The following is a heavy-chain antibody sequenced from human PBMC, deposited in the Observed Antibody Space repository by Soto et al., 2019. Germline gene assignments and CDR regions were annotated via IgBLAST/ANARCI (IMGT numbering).Heavy chain of an antibody. J-gene: IGHJ5*02. CDR3: ARVWRSSIAARTYNWFDP. D-gene: IGHD6-6*01. CDR1: GGSISSGGYY. CDR2: IYYSGST. Sequence: SQTLSLTCTVSGGSISSGGYYWSWIRQHPGKGLEWIGYIYYSGSTYYNPSLKSRVTISVDTSKNQFSLKLSSVTAADTAVYYCARVWRSSIAARTYNWFDPWGQGTLVTVSS. V-gene: IGHV4-31*03.